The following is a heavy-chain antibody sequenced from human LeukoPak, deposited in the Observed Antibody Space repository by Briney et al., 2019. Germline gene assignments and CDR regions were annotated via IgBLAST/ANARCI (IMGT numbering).Heavy chain of an antibody. CDR2: INHSGST. D-gene: IGHD3-9*01. CDR3: ARVQVYYDILTGHWIPEHFQH. Sequence: SETLSLTCAVYGGSFSGYYWSWIRQPPGKGLEWIGEINHSGSTNYNPSLKSRVTISVDTSKNQFSLKLSSVTAADTAVYYCARVQVYYDILTGHWIPEHFQHWGQGTLVTASS. V-gene: IGHV4-34*01. CDR1: GGSFSGYY. J-gene: IGHJ1*01.